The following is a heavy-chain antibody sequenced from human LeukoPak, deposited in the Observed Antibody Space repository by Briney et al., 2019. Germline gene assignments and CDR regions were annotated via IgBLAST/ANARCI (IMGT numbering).Heavy chain of an antibody. D-gene: IGHD3-22*01. CDR2: ISSSSSTI. J-gene: IGHJ4*02. CDR3: ARDKLKFYYDSSGYIDY. CDR1: GFTFSSYS. Sequence: GGSLRLSCAASGFTFSSYSMNWVRQAPGKGLEWVSYISSSSSTIYYADSVKGRFTISRDNAKNSLYLQMNSLRAEDTAVYYCARDKLKFYYDSSGYIDYWGQGTLVTVSS. V-gene: IGHV3-48*04.